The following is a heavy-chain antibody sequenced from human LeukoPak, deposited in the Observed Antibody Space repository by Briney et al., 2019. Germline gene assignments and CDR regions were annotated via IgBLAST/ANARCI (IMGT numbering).Heavy chain of an antibody. D-gene: IGHD6-13*01. CDR3: TRGPGSTWYSDY. J-gene: IGHJ4*02. CDR2: IYSGGDT. V-gene: IGHV3-53*05. Sequence: GGSLRLSCAASGFTVSSNYMNWDRQAPGKGLEWVSIIYSGGDTYYADSVKGRFTISRDNSKNTLYLQMNSLRPEDTAVYYCTRGPGSTWYSDYWGQGTLVTVSS. CDR1: GFTVSSNY.